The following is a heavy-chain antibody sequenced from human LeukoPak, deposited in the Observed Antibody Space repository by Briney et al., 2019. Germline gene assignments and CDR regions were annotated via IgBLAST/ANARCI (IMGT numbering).Heavy chain of an antibody. J-gene: IGHJ5*02. V-gene: IGHV3-11*01. D-gene: IGHD6-13*01. CDR1: GFTFSDYY. CDR2: ISSSGSTI. Sequence: PGGSLRLSCAASGFTFSDYYMSWIRQAPGKGLEWVSYISSSGSTIYYADSVKGRFTISRDNAKNSLYLQMNSLRAEDTAAYYCARDLGIAAAGTLYNWFDPWGQGTLVTVSS. CDR3: ARDLGIAAAGTLYNWFDP.